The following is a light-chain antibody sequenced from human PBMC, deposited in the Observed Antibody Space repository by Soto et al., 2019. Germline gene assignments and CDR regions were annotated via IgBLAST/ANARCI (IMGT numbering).Light chain of an antibody. CDR2: GHS. Sequence: QSVLTQPPSVSGAPGQRVTISCTGSSSNIGAGYDVHWYQQLPGTAPKLLIYGHSNRPSGVPDRFSGSKSVTSASLAITGRQAEDEADYYCQSYDSSLSGVVFGGGTKLTVL. CDR1: SSNIGAGYD. J-gene: IGLJ2*01. CDR3: QSYDSSLSGVV. V-gene: IGLV1-40*01.